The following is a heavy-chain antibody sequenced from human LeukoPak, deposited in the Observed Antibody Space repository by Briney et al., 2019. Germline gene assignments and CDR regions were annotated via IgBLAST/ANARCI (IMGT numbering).Heavy chain of an antibody. J-gene: IGHJ4*02. V-gene: IGHV3-23*01. CDR3: ASDINPFAY. CDR1: GFTFRTYA. D-gene: IGHD3-9*01. Sequence: GGSLRLSCAASGFTFRTYAMNWVRQAPGKGLEWVSTISGSGGSTYYADSVKGRFTISRDNSKNTLYLQMNNLRAEDTALYFCASDINPFAYWGQGTLVTVSS. CDR2: ISGSGGST.